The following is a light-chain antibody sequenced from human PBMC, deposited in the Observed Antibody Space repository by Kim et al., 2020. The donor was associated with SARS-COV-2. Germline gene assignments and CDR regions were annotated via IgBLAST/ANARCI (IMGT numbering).Light chain of an antibody. Sequence: SSELTQDPGVSVAPGQTARITCQGDSLRSYYASWYQQKPGQAPALVIYDKNRPSGVPSRFSGSISGNTASLTITGAQAEDEADYYCCSRDNTGNHWVFGGGTQLTVL. V-gene: IGLV3-19*01. CDR2: DK. J-gene: IGLJ3*02. CDR3: CSRDNTGNHWV. CDR1: SLRSYY.